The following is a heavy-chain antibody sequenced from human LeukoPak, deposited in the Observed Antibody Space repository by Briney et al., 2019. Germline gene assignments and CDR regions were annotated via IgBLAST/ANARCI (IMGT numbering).Heavy chain of an antibody. V-gene: IGHV3-23*01. CDR1: GFTFSSYA. CDR3: AKGIGYCSSTSCYTGEYFQH. CDR2: ISGSGGST. D-gene: IGHD2-2*02. J-gene: IGHJ1*01. Sequence: PGASLRLSCAASGFTFSSYAMSWVRQAPGKGLEWVSAISGSGGSTYYADSVKGRFTISRDNSKNTLYLQMSSLRAEDTAVYYCAKGIGYCSSTSCYTGEYFQHWGQGTLVTVSS.